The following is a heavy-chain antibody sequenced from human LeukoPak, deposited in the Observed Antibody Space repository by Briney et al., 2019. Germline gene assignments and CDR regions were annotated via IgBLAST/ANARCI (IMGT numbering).Heavy chain of an antibody. CDR2: IYYSGST. CDR1: GGSISSSSYY. V-gene: IGHV4-39*07. D-gene: IGHD3-16*01. Sequence: SETLSLTCTVSGGSISSSSYYWGWIRQPPGKGLEWIGSIYYSGSTYYNPSLKSRVTISVDTSKNQFSLKLSSVTAADTAVYYCAREGGEWLPFDYWGQGTLVTVSS. J-gene: IGHJ4*02. CDR3: AREGGEWLPFDY.